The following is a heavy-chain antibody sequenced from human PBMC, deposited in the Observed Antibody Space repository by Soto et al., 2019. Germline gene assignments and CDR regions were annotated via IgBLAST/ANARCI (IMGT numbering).Heavy chain of an antibody. V-gene: IGHV4-59*01. CDR1: GGSISSYY. CDR3: ARGGDYIWGSYRPPHMDV. Sequence: SETLSLTCTVSGGSISSYYWSWIRQPPGKGLEWIGYIYYSGSTNYNPSLKSRVTISVDTSKNQFSLKLSSVTAADTAVYYCARGGDYIWGSYRPPHMDVWGKGPTVTVSS. CDR2: IYYSGST. J-gene: IGHJ6*03. D-gene: IGHD3-16*02.